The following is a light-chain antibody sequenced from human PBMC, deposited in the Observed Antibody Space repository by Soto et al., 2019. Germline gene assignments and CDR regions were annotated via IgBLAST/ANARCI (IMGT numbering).Light chain of an antibody. CDR1: QSVLSSD. CDR3: QQYNTAPFT. CDR2: GAS. J-gene: IGKJ3*01. Sequence: EIVLTQSPGTLSLSPGERATLSCRASQSVLSSDLAWYQQKHGQAPRLLTYGASSRATGIPDRFRASGSGTDFTLTIDRVEPEDFAAYYCQQYNTAPFTFGPGTKVDIK. V-gene: IGKV3-20*01.